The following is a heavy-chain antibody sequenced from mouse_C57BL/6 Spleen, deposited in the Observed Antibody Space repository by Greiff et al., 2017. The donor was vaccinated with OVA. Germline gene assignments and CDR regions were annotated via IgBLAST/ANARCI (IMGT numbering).Heavy chain of an antibody. V-gene: IGHV14-1*01. D-gene: IGHD1-1*01. J-gene: IGHJ2*01. CDR3: TTSNYYGSSYDY. CDR2: IDPEDGDT. Sequence: EVKLQESGAELVRPGASVKLSCTASGFNIKDYYMHWVKQRPEQGLAWIGRIDPEDGDTEYAPKFQGKATMTADTSSNTAYLQLSSLTSEDTAVYYCTTSNYYGSSYDYWGQGTTLTVSS. CDR1: GFNIKDYY.